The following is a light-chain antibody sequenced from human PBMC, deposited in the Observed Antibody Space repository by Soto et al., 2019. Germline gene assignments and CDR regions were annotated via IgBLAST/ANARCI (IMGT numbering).Light chain of an antibody. CDR1: QSVSNY. CDR3: QQRSDWPPWT. V-gene: IGKV3-11*01. Sequence: EIVLTQSPATLSLSPGERATHSCRASQSVSNYLAWYQQKPGQAPRLLIYHASNRATGIPARFSGSGSGTDFTLTISSLEPEDFAVYYCQQRSDWPPWTFGQGTKVDI. J-gene: IGKJ1*01. CDR2: HAS.